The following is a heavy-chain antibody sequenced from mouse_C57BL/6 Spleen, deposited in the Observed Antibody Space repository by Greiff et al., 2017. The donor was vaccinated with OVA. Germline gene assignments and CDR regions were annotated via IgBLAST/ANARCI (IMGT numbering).Heavy chain of an antibody. J-gene: IGHJ4*01. CDR1: GYSITSGYY. Sequence: EVQLVESGPGLVKPSQSLSLTCSVTGYSITSGYYWNWIRQFPGNKLEWMGYISYDGSNNYNPYLKNRISITRDTSKNQFFLKLNSVPTEDTATYYCARDRDWDADYYAMDYWGQGTSVTVSS. D-gene: IGHD4-1*01. V-gene: IGHV3-6*01. CDR2: ISYDGSN. CDR3: ARDRDWDADYYAMDY.